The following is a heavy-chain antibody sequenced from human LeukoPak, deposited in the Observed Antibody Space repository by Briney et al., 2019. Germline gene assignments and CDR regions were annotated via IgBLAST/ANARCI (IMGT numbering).Heavy chain of an antibody. CDR2: INHSGST. D-gene: IGHD3-16*02. CDR3: ARGALSSRYYYGMDV. CDR1: GGSFSGYY. Sequence: SETLSLTCAVYGGSFSGYYWSWIRQPPGKGLEWIGEINHSGSTNYNPSLKSRVTISVDTSKNQFSLKLSSVTAADTAVYYCARGALSSRYYYGMDVWGQGTTVTVSS. V-gene: IGHV4-34*01. J-gene: IGHJ6*02.